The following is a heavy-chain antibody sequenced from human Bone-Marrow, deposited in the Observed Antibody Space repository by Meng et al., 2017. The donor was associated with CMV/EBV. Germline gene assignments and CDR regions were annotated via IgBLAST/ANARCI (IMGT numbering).Heavy chain of an antibody. D-gene: IGHD2-2*01. CDR3: ARVQSLIVPAARY. CDR2: MNPNRGNT. CDR1: GYTFIYYD. Sequence: ASVKVSCKASGYTFIYYDIFWVRQASGQGLEWVGWMNPNRGNTAYAQKFQGRVTMTRDTSTGTAYMELNNLRSGDTAVYYCARVQSLIVPAARYWGQGTLVTVSS. J-gene: IGHJ4*02. V-gene: IGHV1-8*01.